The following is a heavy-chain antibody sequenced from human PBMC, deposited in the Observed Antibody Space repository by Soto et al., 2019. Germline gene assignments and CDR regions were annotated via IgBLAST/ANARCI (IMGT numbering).Heavy chain of an antibody. J-gene: IGHJ4*02. CDR2: ISGSGGST. CDR3: AKTLRYFDWLLDY. Sequence: GGSLRLSCAASGFTFSSYAKSWVRQAPGKGLEWVSAISGSGGSTYYADSVKGRFTISRDNSKNTLYLQMNSLRAEDTAVYYCAKTLRYFDWLLDYWGQGTLVTVSS. V-gene: IGHV3-23*01. D-gene: IGHD3-9*01. CDR1: GFTFSSYA.